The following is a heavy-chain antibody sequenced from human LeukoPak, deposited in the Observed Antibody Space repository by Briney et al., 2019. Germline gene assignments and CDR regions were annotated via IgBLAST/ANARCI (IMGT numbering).Heavy chain of an antibody. CDR2: ISWDGGST. CDR3: AKDICGDCYSYSMDV. V-gene: IGHV3-43*01. CDR1: GFTFDDYT. Sequence: GGSLRLSCAASGFTFDDYTMHWVRQAPGKGLEWVSLISWDGGSTYYADSVKGRFTISRDNSKNSLYLQMNSLRTEDTALYYCAKDICGDCYSYSMDVWGQGTTVTVSS. D-gene: IGHD2-21*02. J-gene: IGHJ6*02.